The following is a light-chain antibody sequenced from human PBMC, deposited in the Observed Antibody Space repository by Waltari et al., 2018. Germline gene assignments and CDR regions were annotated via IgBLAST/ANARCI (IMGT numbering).Light chain of an antibody. CDR1: SGHSSNT. CDR3: QTGGHGTWV. V-gene: IGLV4-69*01. CDR2: VNSDGSH. Sequence: QLVLTQSPSASASLGASVKLTCTLRSGHSSNTVAWLQQQPEKGPRFLMKVNSDGSHSKGDEIPDRFSGSSSGAERYLTISSVQSEDEADYYCQTGGHGTWVFGGGTKLTVL. J-gene: IGLJ3*02.